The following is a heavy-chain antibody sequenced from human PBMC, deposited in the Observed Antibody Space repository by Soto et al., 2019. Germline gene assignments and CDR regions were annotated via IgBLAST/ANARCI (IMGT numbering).Heavy chain of an antibody. V-gene: IGHV3-9*01. J-gene: IGHJ4*02. CDR2: ISWNSGNI. CDR3: VKAGVRDLIVEVPVYFDI. Sequence: EVQLVESGGGLVQPGRSLRLSCAASGFIFENSGMHWVRQAPGKGLEWVSGISWNSGNIGYADSVKGRFSISRDNAKKSLYLQMNSLRPDDTAFYFGVKAGVRDLIVEVPVYFDIWGLGTLVTVSS. D-gene: IGHD2-21*01. CDR1: GFIFENSG.